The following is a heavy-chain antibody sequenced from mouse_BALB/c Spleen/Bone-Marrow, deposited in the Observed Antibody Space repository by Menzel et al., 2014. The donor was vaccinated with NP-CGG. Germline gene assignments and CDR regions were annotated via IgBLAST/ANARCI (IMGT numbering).Heavy chain of an antibody. Sequence: EVQLQQSGAELVKPGASVKLSCTASGFNIKDTYMHWVKQRPEQDLEWIGRIDPANGNTKYDPKFQGKATITADTSSNTAYLQLSSLTSEDTAVYYCASLDDYIYWGQGTLVTVSA. CDR1: GFNIKDTY. CDR3: ASLDDYIY. D-gene: IGHD2-4*01. V-gene: IGHV14-3*02. J-gene: IGHJ3*01. CDR2: IDPANGNT.